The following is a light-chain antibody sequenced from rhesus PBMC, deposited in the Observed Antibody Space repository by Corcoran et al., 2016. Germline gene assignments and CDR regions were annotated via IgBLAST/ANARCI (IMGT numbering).Light chain of an antibody. J-gene: IGKJ2*01. CDR3: LQGYSTPYS. Sequence: DIQMTQSPSSLSASVGDRVTITCRASQGISDYLSWYQQKRGKASKRLIYAASSLESGVPSRLSGSGAGTDFTLTISSLQPEDFAAYYCLQGYSTPYSFGQGTKVEIK. CDR2: AAS. CDR1: QGISDY. V-gene: IGKV1-36*02.